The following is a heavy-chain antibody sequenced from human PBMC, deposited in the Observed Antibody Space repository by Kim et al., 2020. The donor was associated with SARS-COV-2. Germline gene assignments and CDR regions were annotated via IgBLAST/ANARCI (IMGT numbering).Heavy chain of an antibody. CDR3: ARGPARAFDI. V-gene: IGHV3-48*03. CDR1: GFTFSHYA. Sequence: GGSLRLSCAASGFTFSHYAISWVRQAPGKGPEWVSYISSSGSAIYYADSVKGRFTISRDNAKNSLCLQMNSLRAEDSAAYYCARGPARAFDIWVQGTMV. J-gene: IGHJ3*02. CDR2: ISSSGSAI. D-gene: IGHD2-15*01.